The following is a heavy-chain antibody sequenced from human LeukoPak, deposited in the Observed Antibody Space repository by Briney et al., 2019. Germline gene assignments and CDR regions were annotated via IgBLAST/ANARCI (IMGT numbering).Heavy chain of an antibody. V-gene: IGHV4-59*01. CDR2: IYYSGST. Sequence: PSETLSLTCTVSGGSISSYYWSWIRQPPGKGLEWIGYIYYSGSTNYNPSLKSRVTISVDTSKNQFSLKLSSVTAADTAVYYCARTAYYDTLTGYSYYFDYWGQGTLVTVSS. J-gene: IGHJ4*02. CDR3: ARTAYYDTLTGYSYYFDY. D-gene: IGHD3-9*01. CDR1: GGSISSYY.